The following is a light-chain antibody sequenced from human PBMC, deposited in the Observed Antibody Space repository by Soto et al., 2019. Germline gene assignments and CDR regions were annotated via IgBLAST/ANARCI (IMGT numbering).Light chain of an antibody. CDR3: CSYAGNKIHYV. CDR2: EVS. J-gene: IGLJ1*01. CDR1: SSDVGNFNL. V-gene: IGLV2-23*02. Sequence: HCALTQPASVSGSPVRSITIACAGTSSDVGNFNLVSWYQHHPGKAPKLMIFEVSKRPSGVSNRYSGSKSGNTASLTISGLQAEDEADYYCCSYAGNKIHYVFGTGTKVTVL.